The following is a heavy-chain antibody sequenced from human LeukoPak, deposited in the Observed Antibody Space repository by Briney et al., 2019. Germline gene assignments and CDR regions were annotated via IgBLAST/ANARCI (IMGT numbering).Heavy chain of an antibody. Sequence: SETLSLTCTVSGGSISSYYWSWIRQPPGKGLEWIGNIYYSGSTYYNPSLKSRVTISVHTSKNQFSLKLTSVTAADTAVYYCATFDYGSYAVYWGQGTLVTVSS. D-gene: IGHD1-26*01. CDR1: GGSISSYY. CDR3: ATFDYGSYAVY. V-gene: IGHV4-59*01. J-gene: IGHJ4*02. CDR2: IYYSGST.